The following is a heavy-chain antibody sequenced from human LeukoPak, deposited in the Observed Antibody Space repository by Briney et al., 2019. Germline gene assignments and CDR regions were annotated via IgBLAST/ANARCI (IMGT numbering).Heavy chain of an antibody. CDR2: INHSGST. D-gene: IGHD3-10*01. Sequence: SETLSLTCAVYGGSFSGYYWSWIRQPPGKGLEWIGEINHSGSTNYNPSLKSRVTISVGTSKNQFSLKLGSVSAADTAVYYCARLQYGSGSYLEAPVGNYFDYWGQGTLVTVSS. CDR3: ARLQYGSGSYLEAPVGNYFDY. V-gene: IGHV4-34*01. CDR1: GGSFSGYY. J-gene: IGHJ4*02.